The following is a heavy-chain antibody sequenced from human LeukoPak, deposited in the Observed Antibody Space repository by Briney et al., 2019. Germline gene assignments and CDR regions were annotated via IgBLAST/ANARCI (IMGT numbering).Heavy chain of an antibody. CDR3: ARDGRGSGYDFGPLDY. CDR1: GFTFSSNS. J-gene: IGHJ4*02. Sequence: WGSLRLSCAASGFTFSSNSMNWVRQAPGQGLEWVSSITSSSSYIYYADSVKGRFTISRDNAKNSLYLQMNSLRAEDTAVYYCARDGRGSGYDFGPLDYWGQGALVTVSS. V-gene: IGHV3-21*01. D-gene: IGHD5-12*01. CDR2: ITSSSSYI.